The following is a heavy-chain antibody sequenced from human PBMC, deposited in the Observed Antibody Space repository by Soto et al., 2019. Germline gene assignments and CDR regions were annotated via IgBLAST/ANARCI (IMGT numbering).Heavy chain of an antibody. CDR1: GGTFSSYA. V-gene: IGHV1-69*13. Sequence: ASVKVSCKASGGTFSSYAISWVRQAPGQGLEWMGGIIPIFGTANYAQKFQGRVTITADESTGTAYMELSSLRSEDTAVYYCAREVYDYVWGSYRHDAFDIWGQGTMVTVSS. CDR3: AREVYDYVWGSYRHDAFDI. CDR2: IIPIFGTA. J-gene: IGHJ3*02. D-gene: IGHD3-16*02.